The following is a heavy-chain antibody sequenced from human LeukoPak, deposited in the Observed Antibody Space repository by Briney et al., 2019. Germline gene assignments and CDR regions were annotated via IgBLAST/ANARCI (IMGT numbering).Heavy chain of an antibody. CDR2: IKADGSEK. V-gene: IGHV3-7*01. CDR1: GVTFSRYW. CDR3: GRGGSFISVQY. D-gene: IGHD6-13*01. Sequence: PGGSLRLSCAGSGVTFSRYWMNWVRQAPGKGLEWAANIKADGSEKNYLDSVKGRFTISRDNAKNSLYLQMNSLRVEDTAVYYCGRGGSFISVQYWGHGTQVTVSS. J-gene: IGHJ4*01.